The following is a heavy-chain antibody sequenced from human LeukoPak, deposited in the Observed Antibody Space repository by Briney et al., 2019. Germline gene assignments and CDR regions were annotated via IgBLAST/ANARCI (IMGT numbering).Heavy chain of an antibody. V-gene: IGHV3-7*01. J-gene: IGHJ3*02. CDR2: IKQDGSEK. Sequence: AGGSLRLSCAASGFTFSTYWMSWVRQAPGKGLEWVANIKQDGSEKYYVDSVKRRFTIFRDNAKHSLYLQMNSLRVEDTAVYYCARTYYYDSSGYFDAFDIWGQGTMVTVSS. CDR1: GFTFSTYW. CDR3: ARTYYYDSSGYFDAFDI. D-gene: IGHD3-22*01.